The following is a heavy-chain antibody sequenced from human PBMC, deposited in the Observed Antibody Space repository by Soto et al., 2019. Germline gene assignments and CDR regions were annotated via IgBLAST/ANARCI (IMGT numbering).Heavy chain of an antibody. V-gene: IGHV3-33*01. CDR1: GFTFSSYG. J-gene: IGHJ6*02. Sequence: QVQLVESGGGVVQPGRSLRLSCAASGFTFSSYGMHWVRQAPGKGLEWVAVIWYDGSNKYYADSVKGRFTISRDNSKNTLYLQMNSLRAEDTAVYYCARDRGRYYYDSSGYPRDGMDVWGQGTTVTVSS. D-gene: IGHD3-22*01. CDR3: ARDRGRYYYDSSGYPRDGMDV. CDR2: IWYDGSNK.